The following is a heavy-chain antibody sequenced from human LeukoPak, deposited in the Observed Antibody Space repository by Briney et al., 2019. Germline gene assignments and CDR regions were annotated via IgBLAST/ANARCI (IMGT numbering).Heavy chain of an antibody. V-gene: IGHV1-18*01. J-gene: IGHJ5*02. CDR1: GYTFTTYG. D-gene: IGHD2-15*01. CDR2: ISIYNGNT. CDR3: ARDRGFGYCSGGSCHKSGFDP. Sequence: ASVKVSCKASGYTFTTYGITWVRQAPGQGLEWMGWISIYNGNTNYAQELQGRVTMTTDTSTSTAYMELRSLRSDDTAVYYCARDRGFGYCSGGSCHKSGFDPWGQGTLVTVSS.